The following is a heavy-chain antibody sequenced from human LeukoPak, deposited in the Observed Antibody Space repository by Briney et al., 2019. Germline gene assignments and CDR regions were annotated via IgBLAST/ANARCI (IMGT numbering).Heavy chain of an antibody. V-gene: IGHV4-4*07. CDR2: IYSTGST. J-gene: IGHJ4*02. CDR3: ARQIASAGTAGFDF. D-gene: IGHD6-13*01. Sequence: SETLSLTCTVSGGSISSYYWSWIRQPAGKGLEWIGRIYSTGSTNYNPSLKSRVTMSVDTSKNQFSLRLRSVTAADTAVYYCARQIASAGTAGFDFWAREPWSPSPQ. CDR1: GGSISSYY.